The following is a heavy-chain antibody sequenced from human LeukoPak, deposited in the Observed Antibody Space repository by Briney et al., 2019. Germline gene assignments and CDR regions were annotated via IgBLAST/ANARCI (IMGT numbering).Heavy chain of an antibody. CDR1: GFTFDDYA. CDR3: ARGGIAAAEVDY. D-gene: IGHD6-13*01. V-gene: IGHV3-9*01. J-gene: IGHJ4*02. CDR2: ISWNSGSI. Sequence: GRSLRLSCAASGFTFDDYAMHWVRQAPGKGLEWVSGISWNSGSIGYADSVKGRFTISRDNAKNSLYLQMNSLRAEDTAVYYCARGGIAAAEVDYWGQGTLVTVSS.